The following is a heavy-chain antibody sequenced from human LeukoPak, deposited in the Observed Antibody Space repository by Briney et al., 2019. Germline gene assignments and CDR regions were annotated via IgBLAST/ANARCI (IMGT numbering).Heavy chain of an antibody. CDR1: GGSISSYY. Sequence: KSSETLSLTCTVSGGSISSYYWSWIRQPPGKGLEWIGYIYYSGSTNYNPSLKSRVTISVDTSKNQFSPKLSSVTAADTAVYYCARVPYSYGYPADYYYMDVWGKGTTVTVSS. CDR2: IYYSGST. V-gene: IGHV4-59*01. CDR3: ARVPYSYGYPADYYYMDV. D-gene: IGHD5-18*01. J-gene: IGHJ6*03.